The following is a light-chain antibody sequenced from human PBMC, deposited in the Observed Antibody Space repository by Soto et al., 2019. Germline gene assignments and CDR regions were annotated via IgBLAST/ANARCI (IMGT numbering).Light chain of an antibody. CDR2: GAS. CDR1: QSVSRN. Sequence: IVMTQSPATLSVSPWERATLSCRASQSVSRNLAWYQQKPGQAPRLFIYGASTRATGVPARFSGSGSGTEFTLTISGLQSEDFAVYYCQQYNNWPGKTFGQGTKVDIK. CDR3: QQYNNWPGKT. V-gene: IGKV3-15*01. J-gene: IGKJ1*01.